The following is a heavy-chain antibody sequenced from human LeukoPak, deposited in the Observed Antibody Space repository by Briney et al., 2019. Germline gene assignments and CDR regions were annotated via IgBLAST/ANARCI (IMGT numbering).Heavy chain of an antibody. CDR3: AKAGGYNWNYGGIDY. J-gene: IGHJ4*02. Sequence: PGRSLRLSCAASGFTFDDYAMHWVRQAPGDGLEWVSGISWNSGSIGYADSVKGRFTISRDNAKNSLYLQMNSLRAEDTALYYCAKAGGYNWNYGGIDYWGQGTLVTVSS. CDR2: ISWNSGSI. V-gene: IGHV3-9*01. D-gene: IGHD1-7*01. CDR1: GFTFDDYA.